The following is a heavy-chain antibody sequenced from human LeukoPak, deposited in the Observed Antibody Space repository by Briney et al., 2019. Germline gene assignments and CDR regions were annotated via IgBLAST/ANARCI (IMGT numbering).Heavy chain of an antibody. CDR1: GYTFTSYD. J-gene: IGHJ5*02. V-gene: IGHV7-4-1*02. Sequence: ASVKVSCKASGYTFTSYDINWVRQATGQGLEWMGWINTNTGNPTYAQGFTGRFVFSLDTSVSTAYLQISSLKAEDTAVYYCARVDMVVGDWFDPWGQGTLVTVSS. CDR2: INTNTGNP. D-gene: IGHD2-15*01. CDR3: ARVDMVVGDWFDP.